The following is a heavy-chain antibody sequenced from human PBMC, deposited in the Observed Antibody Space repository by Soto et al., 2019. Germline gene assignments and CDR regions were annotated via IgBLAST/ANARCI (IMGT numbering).Heavy chain of an antibody. CDR1: GFTFSSYW. J-gene: IGHJ6*04. CDR2: INSDGSRT. D-gene: IGHD3-22*01. V-gene: IGHV3-74*01. Sequence: GGPLRLXCSXSGFTFSSYWMHWVRQGPVKGLGWVSHINSDGSRTTYADSVKGRFTISRDNAKTTIYLQMNSRRAEDTAVYYCARIGVAYYDSSDIQYGIAAWGKGPTAPVPQ. CDR3: ARIGVAYYDSSDIQYGIAA.